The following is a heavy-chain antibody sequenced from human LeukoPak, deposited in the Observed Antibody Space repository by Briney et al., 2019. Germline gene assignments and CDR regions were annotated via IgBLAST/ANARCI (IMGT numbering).Heavy chain of an antibody. CDR2: IYSGGST. CDR3: AGEMATTSLDALDY. V-gene: IGHV3-66*01. D-gene: IGHD5-24*01. CDR1: EFSLGSNY. J-gene: IGHJ4*02. Sequence: GGSLRLSCAPSEFSLGSNYMSWVREAPGEGLEWGSHIYSGGSTYYADSVKGRFPISRDNSKNTLYLQMNSLRAEDTAGCYCAGEMATTSLDALDYWGQRTLVTVSS.